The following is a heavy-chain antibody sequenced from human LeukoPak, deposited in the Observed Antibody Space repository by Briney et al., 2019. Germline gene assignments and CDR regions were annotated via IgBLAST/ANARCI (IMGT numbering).Heavy chain of an antibody. CDR2: FDPEDGET. Sequence: GASVKVSCKVSGYTLTELSMHWVRQAPGKGLEWMGGFDPEDGETIYAQKFQGRVTMTEDTSTDTAYMELSSLRSEDTAVYYCATVTRYYYDSSGYYYYWGQGTLVTVSS. D-gene: IGHD3-22*01. CDR1: GYTLTELS. J-gene: IGHJ4*02. CDR3: ATVTRYYYDSSGYYYY. V-gene: IGHV1-24*01.